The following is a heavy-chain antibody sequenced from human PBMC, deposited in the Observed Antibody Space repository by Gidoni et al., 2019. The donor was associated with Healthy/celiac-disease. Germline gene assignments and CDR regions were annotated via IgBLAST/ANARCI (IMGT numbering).Heavy chain of an antibody. CDR1: SSYC. Sequence: SSYCMHWVRQAPGKGLEWVAVISYDGSNKYYADSVKGRFTISRDNSKNTLYLQMNSLRAEDTAVYYCAKARYPLEEVGTIDYWGQGTLVTVSS. J-gene: IGHJ4*02. CDR3: AKARYPLEEVGTIDY. D-gene: IGHD2-2*01. V-gene: IGHV3-30*18. CDR2: ISYDGSNK.